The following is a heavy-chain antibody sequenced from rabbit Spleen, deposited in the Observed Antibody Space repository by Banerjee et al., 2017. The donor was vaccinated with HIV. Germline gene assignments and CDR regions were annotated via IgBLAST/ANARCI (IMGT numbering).Heavy chain of an antibody. J-gene: IGHJ4*01. CDR2: IDPIFGST. CDR1: GIDFSNYG. CDR3: ARDQAGYAGYGYTWGL. Sequence: QELVESGGGLVQPGESLKLSCKVSGIDFSNYGVSWVRQAPGKGLEWIGYIDPIFGSTYYASWVNGRFTISSHNAQNTLYLQLNSLTAADTATYFCARDQAGYAGYGYTWGLWGPGTLVTVS. D-gene: IGHD6-1*01. V-gene: IGHV1S7*01.